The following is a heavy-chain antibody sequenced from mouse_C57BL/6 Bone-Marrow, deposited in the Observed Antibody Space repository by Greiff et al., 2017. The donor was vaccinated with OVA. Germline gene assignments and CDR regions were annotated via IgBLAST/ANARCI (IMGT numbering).Heavy chain of an antibody. D-gene: IGHD2-3*01. J-gene: IGHJ3*01. V-gene: IGHV1-85*01. CDR3: ARGGWLLRAWFAY. Sequence: QVHVKQSGPELVKPGASVKLSCKASGYTFTSYDINWVKQRPGQGLEWIGWIYPRDGSTKYNEKLKGKATLTVDTSSSTAYMELHSLTSEDSAVYFCARGGWLLRAWFAYWGQGTLVSVSA. CDR1: GYTFTSYD. CDR2: IYPRDGST.